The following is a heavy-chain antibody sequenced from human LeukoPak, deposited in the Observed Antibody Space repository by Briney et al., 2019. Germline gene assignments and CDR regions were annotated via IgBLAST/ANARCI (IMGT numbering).Heavy chain of an antibody. CDR3: AREEEAVAANWFDP. J-gene: IGHJ5*02. V-gene: IGHV1-69*13. D-gene: IGHD6-19*01. CDR2: IIPIFGTA. Sequence: SVKVSCKASGGTFSSYAISWVRQAPGQGLEWMGGIIPIFGTANYAQKFQGRVTITADDSTSTAYMELSSLRSEDTAVYYCAREEEAVAANWFDPWGQGTLVTVSS. CDR1: GGTFSSYA.